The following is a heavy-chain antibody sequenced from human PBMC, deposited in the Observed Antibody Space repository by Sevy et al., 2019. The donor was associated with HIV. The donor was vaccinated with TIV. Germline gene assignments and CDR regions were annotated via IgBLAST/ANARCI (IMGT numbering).Heavy chain of an antibody. CDR1: GYTFTSYS. J-gene: IGHJ4*02. D-gene: IGHD5-12*01. Sequence: ASVTVSCKASGYTFTSYSIHWVRQAPGQGLEWMGIINPSGGSTTYAQMFQGRVTLTRDKSTSTVFLELSSLRSDDTAVYYCAIPGFSGYDGVDQWGQGTLVTVSS. CDR2: INPSGGST. V-gene: IGHV1-46*01. CDR3: AIPGFSGYDGVDQ.